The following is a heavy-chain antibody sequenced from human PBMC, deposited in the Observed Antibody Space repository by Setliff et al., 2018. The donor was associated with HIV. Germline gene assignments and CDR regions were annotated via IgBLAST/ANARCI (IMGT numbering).Heavy chain of an antibody. CDR3: ARLSHLYCGGDCSHSDY. Sequence: SETLSLTCTVSGGSISSGNYYWSWIRQPAGKGLEWIGHISTSGSTNYNPSLKSRVTISVDTSKNQFSLKLSSVTAADTAVYYCARLSHLYCGGDCSHSDYWGQGTLVTVSS. V-gene: IGHV4-61*09. J-gene: IGHJ4*02. CDR2: ISTSGST. D-gene: IGHD2-21*02. CDR1: GGSISSGNYY.